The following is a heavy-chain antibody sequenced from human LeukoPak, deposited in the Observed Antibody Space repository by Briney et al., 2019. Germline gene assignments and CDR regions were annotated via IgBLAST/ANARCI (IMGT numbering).Heavy chain of an antibody. CDR1: GFTFSNYG. D-gene: IGHD3-3*01. J-gene: IGHJ4*02. Sequence: GGSLRLSCAASGFTFSNYGMHWVRQPPGKGLEWLAFIKYDGSRTDYEDSVKGRFTVSRDNSKNTLYLEMNSLRAEDTAVYYCVKDTIFTVDPFDYWGQGTLVTVSS. CDR3: VKDTIFTVDPFDY. CDR2: IKYDGSRT. V-gene: IGHV3-30*02.